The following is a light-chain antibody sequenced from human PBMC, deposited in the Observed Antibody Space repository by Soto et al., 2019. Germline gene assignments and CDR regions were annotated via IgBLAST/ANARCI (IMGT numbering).Light chain of an antibody. V-gene: IGLV7-43*01. CDR3: LLYYGGAQLV. J-gene: IGLJ7*01. CDR2: TTN. Sequence: VVTQEPSLTVSPGGTVTLTCASSTGAVTSGNYPSWFQQKPGQTPRTLIYTTNSRHSWTPARFSGSLLGGKAALTLSGVQPEDEAEYYCLLYYGGAQLVFGGGTQLTVL. CDR1: TGAVTSGNY.